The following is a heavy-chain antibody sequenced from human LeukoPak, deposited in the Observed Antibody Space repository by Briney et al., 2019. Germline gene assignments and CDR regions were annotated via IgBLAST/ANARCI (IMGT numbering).Heavy chain of an antibody. J-gene: IGHJ4*02. V-gene: IGHV3-23*01. CDR1: GFTFSSYA. Sequence: PGGSLRLSCAASGFTFSSYAMSWVRQAPGKGLEWVSAISGSVGSTYYADSVKGRFTISRDNSKNTLYLQMNRLRAEDTAVYYCAKDLPGRSKSFDYWGQGTLVTVSS. CDR2: ISGSVGST. CDR3: AKDLPGRSKSFDY. D-gene: IGHD3-10*01.